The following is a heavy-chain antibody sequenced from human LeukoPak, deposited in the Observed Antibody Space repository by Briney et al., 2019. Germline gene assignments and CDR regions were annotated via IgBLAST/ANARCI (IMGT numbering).Heavy chain of an antibody. J-gene: IGHJ4*02. V-gene: IGHV3-64*01. CDR2: ISNDGDST. CDR3: ARADCSSSSCYTVAY. D-gene: IGHD2-2*02. Sequence: GGSLRLSCAASGFTFNSYAMQWVRQAPGKGLEYVSGISNDGDSTYYATSVKGRFIISRDNSKNMLYLQMGSLRAEDVAVYYCARADCSSSSCYTVAYWGQGTLVTVSS. CDR1: GFTFNSYA.